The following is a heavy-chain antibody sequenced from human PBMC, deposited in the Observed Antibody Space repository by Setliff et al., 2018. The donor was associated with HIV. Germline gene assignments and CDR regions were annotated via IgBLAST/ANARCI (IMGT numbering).Heavy chain of an antibody. J-gene: IGHJ1*01. Sequence: ASVKVSCKASGYTFTSYDINWVRQATGQGLEWMGWMNPNSGNTGYAQKFQGRVTITRNTSISTAYMELSSLRSEDTAVYYCARVGVAAAGTAEYFQHWGQGTLVTVSS. CDR3: ARVGVAAAGTAEYFQH. CDR1: GYTFTSYD. D-gene: IGHD6-13*01. CDR2: MNPNSGNT. V-gene: IGHV1-8*03.